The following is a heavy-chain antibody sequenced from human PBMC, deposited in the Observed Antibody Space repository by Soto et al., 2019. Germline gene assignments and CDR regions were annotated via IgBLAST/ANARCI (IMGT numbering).Heavy chain of an antibody. D-gene: IGHD1-1*01. CDR3: ARGRYGDY. Sequence: QVHLVQSGAEVKKPGASVKVSCKGSGYGFITYGITWVRQAPGQGLEWMAWISAHNGNTNYAQKLQGRVTVTRDTSTSTAYLVLRSLRSDDTTVYYCARGRYGDYWGQGALVTVSS. CDR2: ISAHNGNT. CDR1: GYGFITYG. V-gene: IGHV1-18*01. J-gene: IGHJ4*02.